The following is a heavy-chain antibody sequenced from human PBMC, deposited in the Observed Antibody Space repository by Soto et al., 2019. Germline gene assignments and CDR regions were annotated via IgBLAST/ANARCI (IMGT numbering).Heavy chain of an antibody. J-gene: IGHJ4*02. CDR3: ARGRRTTVTIDY. CDR1: GGSVSGYY. Sequence: PSETLSLTCAVYGGSVSGYYWSWIRQPPGKGLEWIGEINHSGSTNYNPSLKSRVTISVDTSKNQFSLKLSSVTAADTAVYYCARGRRTTVTIDYWGQGTLVTVSS. D-gene: IGHD4-17*01. CDR2: INHSGST. V-gene: IGHV4-34*01.